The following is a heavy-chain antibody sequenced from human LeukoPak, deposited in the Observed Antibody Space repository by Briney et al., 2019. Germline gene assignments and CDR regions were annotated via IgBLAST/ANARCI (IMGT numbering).Heavy chain of an antibody. D-gene: IGHD3-16*01. Sequence: GGSLRLSCAASGFTFSSYAMTWVRQAPGKGLEWVSAISGSGGSTYYADSVKGRFTISRDNSKNTLYLKMSSLRAEDTAVYYCAKVLVTSTSYGFDYWGQGTLVTVSS. CDR3: AKVLVTSTSYGFDY. CDR1: GFTFSSYA. CDR2: ISGSGGST. J-gene: IGHJ4*02. V-gene: IGHV3-23*01.